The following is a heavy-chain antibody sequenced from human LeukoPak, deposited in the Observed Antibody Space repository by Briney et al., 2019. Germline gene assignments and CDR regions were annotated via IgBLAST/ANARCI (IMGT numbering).Heavy chain of an antibody. D-gene: IGHD6-6*01. CDR1: GFTFDDYG. CDR2: INWNGGST. Sequence: GGSLRLSCAASGFTFDDYGMSWVRQAPGKGLEWVSGINWNGGSTGYADSVKGRFTISRDNAKNSLYLQMNSLRDDDTAIYYCARDKLSRPLGYWGQGTLVTVSS. J-gene: IGHJ4*02. V-gene: IGHV3-20*04. CDR3: ARDKLSRPLGY.